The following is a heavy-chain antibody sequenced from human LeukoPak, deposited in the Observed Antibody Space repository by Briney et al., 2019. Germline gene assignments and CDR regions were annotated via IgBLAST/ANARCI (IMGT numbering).Heavy chain of an antibody. Sequence: GGSLRLSCAASGFTFSSYSMNWVRQAPGKGLEWVSSISSSSSYIYYADSVKGRFTISRDNAKNSLYLQMNSLRAEDTAVYYCARGLGYSGYDFGIVDYWGQGALVTVSS. CDR1: GFTFSSYS. CDR3: ARGLGYSGYDFGIVDY. D-gene: IGHD5-12*01. J-gene: IGHJ4*02. V-gene: IGHV3-21*01. CDR2: ISSSSSYI.